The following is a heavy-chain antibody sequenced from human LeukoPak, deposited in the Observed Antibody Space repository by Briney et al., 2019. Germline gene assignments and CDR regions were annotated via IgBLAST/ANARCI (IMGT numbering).Heavy chain of an antibody. V-gene: IGHV3-23*01. CDR2: ISGSGGNT. D-gene: IGHD3-9*01. Sequence: GGSLRLSCAASGFTFSSYGMNWVRQAPGKGLEWVSAISGSGGNTYYADSVKGRFTISRDNAKNSLYLQMNSLRADDTAVYYCARGATTTRFGRFDPWGQGTLVTVSS. J-gene: IGHJ5*02. CDR1: GFTFSSYG. CDR3: ARGATTTRFGRFDP.